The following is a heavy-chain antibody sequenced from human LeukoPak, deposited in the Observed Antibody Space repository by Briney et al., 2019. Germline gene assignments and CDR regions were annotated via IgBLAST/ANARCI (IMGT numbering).Heavy chain of an antibody. CDR2: IIPMFGTP. D-gene: IGHD3-10*01. J-gene: IGHJ4*02. CDR3: ATTPGKLWFGELSR. CDR1: GYTFTSNG. V-gene: IGHV1-69*13. Sequence: SVKVSCKASGYTFTSNGVSWVRQAPGQGLEWMGGIIPMFGTPNYAQKFQARVTITADESTSTAYMELSSLRSEDTAVYYCATTPGKLWFGELSRWGQGTLVTVSS.